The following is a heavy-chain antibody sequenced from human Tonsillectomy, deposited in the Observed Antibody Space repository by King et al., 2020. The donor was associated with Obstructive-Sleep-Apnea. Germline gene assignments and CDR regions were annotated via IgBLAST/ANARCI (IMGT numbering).Heavy chain of an antibody. V-gene: IGHV1-18*04. CDR3: AAVMYRSSWYGDYGMHV. Sequence: VQLVESGAEVKKPGASVMLSCKASSYTFTSYGISWVRQAPGQGLEWMGWISAYNGNTNYAQKLQGRVTMTTDTSTSTAYMELRSLRSDDTAVYYWAAVMYRSSWYGDYGMHVWGQGTTVTVSS. CDR2: ISAYNGNT. CDR1: SYTFTSYG. D-gene: IGHD6-13*01. J-gene: IGHJ6*02.